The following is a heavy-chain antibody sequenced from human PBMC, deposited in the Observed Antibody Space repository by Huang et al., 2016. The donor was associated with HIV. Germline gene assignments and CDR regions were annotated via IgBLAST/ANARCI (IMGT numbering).Heavy chain of an antibody. D-gene: IGHD3-3*01. V-gene: IGHV4-34*01. Sequence: QVQLQQWGAGLLKPSETLSLTCAVYGGSFSGYYWNWIRQPPGQGLEWIGEINHRGSTIYDLSLKSRLTRSADTSKNQISLKLSSGTAADTAVYFCARGKRFLAYWGQGTLVTVSS. CDR2: INHRGST. CDR3: ARGKRFLAY. J-gene: IGHJ4*02. CDR1: GGSFSGYY.